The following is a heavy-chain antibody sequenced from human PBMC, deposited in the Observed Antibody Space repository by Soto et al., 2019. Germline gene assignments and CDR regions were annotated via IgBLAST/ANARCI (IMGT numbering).Heavy chain of an antibody. J-gene: IGHJ4*02. V-gene: IGHV4-31*03. CDR2: IYYSGST. CDR3: ARGGIAAAAPPDY. CDR1: GGSISSGGYY. Sequence: QVQLQESGPGLVKPSQTLSLTCTVSGGSISSGGYYWSWIRQHPGKGLEWIGYIYYSGSTYYNPSLKSRVTISVDTSKNQYSLKLSAVTAADTAVYYCARGGIAAAAPPDYWGQGTLVTVSS. D-gene: IGHD6-13*01.